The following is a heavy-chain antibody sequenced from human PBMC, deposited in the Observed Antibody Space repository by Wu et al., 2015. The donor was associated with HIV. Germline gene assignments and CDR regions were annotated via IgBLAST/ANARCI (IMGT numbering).Heavy chain of an antibody. CDR1: GYTFTDYY. J-gene: IGHJ6*03. D-gene: IGHD2-2*01. CDR2: INPNSGGT. Sequence: QVQLVQSGAEVKKPGASVKVSCKASGYTFTDYYMHWVRQAPGQGLEWMGWINPNSGGTNYAQKFQGRVAMTRDTSISTAYMELSRLRSDDTAVYYCARDIVVVPALYYYMDVWGKGTTVTV. V-gene: IGHV1-2*02. CDR3: ARDIVVVPALYYYMDV.